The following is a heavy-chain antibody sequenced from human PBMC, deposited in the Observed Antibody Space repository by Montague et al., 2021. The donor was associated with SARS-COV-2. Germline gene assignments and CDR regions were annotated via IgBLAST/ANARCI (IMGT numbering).Heavy chain of an antibody. CDR3: AGGYGSGSYSS. V-gene: IGHV4-59*01. D-gene: IGHD3-10*01. Sequence: SETLSLTCTVSGGSFKNYYWSWIRQPPGKGLEWIGYVHHDGSSGSANYNPSVWSRVTISVDTSKKQFSLHLSSVTPADTAVYFCAGGYGSGSYSSWGQGTLVTVSS. CDR2: VHHDGSSGSA. J-gene: IGHJ4*02. CDR1: GGSFKNYY.